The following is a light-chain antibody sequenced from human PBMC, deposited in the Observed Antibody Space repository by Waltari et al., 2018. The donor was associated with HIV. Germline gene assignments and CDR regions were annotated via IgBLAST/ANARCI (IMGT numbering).Light chain of an antibody. CDR3: QQYNSYPLT. CDR1: QSVLYSSNNNTY. Sequence: DIVMTQSPDSLAVSLGERATINCRSSQSVLYSSNNNTYLAWFQQKPGQPPKLLIYWASTRESGVPDRFSGSGSGTDFTLSISGLQAEDVAVYYCQQYNSYPLTFGPGTKVDIK. V-gene: IGKV4-1*01. J-gene: IGKJ3*01. CDR2: WAS.